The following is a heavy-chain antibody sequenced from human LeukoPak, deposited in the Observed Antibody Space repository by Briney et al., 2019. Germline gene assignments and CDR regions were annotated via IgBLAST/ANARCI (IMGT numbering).Heavy chain of an antibody. CDR2: ISSSSSYI. Sequence: GGSLRLSCAAFGFTFSSYSMNWVRQAPGKGLEWVSSISSSSSYIYYADSVKGRFTISRDNAKNSLYLQMNSLRAEDTAVYYCARGGYSTVVTPFDYWGQGTLVTVSS. J-gene: IGHJ4*02. CDR1: GFTFSSYS. D-gene: IGHD4-23*01. V-gene: IGHV3-21*01. CDR3: ARGGYSTVVTPFDY.